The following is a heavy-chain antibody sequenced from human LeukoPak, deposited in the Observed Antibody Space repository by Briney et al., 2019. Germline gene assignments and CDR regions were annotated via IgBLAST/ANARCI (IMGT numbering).Heavy chain of an antibody. CDR3: AKGRGYCSGGSCYSDY. D-gene: IGHD2-15*01. CDR2: ITGIVNST. J-gene: IGHJ4*02. Sequence: GGSLRLSCAASGFTFSKYWMSWVRQAPGKGLEWVSTITGIVNSTFYADSVKGRFTISRDHSKNTLYLQMNSLRAEDTAVYYRAKGRGYCSGGSCYSDYWGQGTLVTVSS. V-gene: IGHV3-23*01. CDR1: GFTFSKYW.